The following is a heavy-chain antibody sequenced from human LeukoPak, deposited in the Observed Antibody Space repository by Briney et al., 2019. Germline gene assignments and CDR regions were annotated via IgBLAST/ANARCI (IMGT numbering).Heavy chain of an antibody. V-gene: IGHV3-15*07. J-gene: IGHJ4*02. CDR1: GFIFNNAY. D-gene: IGHD3-10*01. Sequence: GGSLRLSCAGSGFIFNNAYVHWVRRAPGKGLQWVGRIKSTDDGATAEYAAPVKGRFSLSRDDSKNTVILQLNGLKIEDAGVYYCTTGYGSSSGYDHWGQGTRVTVSS. CDR3: TTGYGSSSGYDH. CDR2: IKSTDDGATA.